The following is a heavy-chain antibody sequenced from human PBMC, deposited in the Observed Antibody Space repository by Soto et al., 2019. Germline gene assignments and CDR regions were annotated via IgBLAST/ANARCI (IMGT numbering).Heavy chain of an antibody. J-gene: IGHJ6*02. Sequence: GGSLRLSCAASGFTFSSYGMHWVRQAPGKGLEWVAVIWYDGSNKYYADSVKGRFTISRGNSKNTLYLQMNSLRAEDTAVYYCARDYCSGGSCYWGSLGYYYYYGMDVWGQGTTVTVSS. V-gene: IGHV3-33*01. CDR3: ARDYCSGGSCYWGSLGYYYYYGMDV. CDR2: IWYDGSNK. CDR1: GFTFSSYG. D-gene: IGHD2-15*01.